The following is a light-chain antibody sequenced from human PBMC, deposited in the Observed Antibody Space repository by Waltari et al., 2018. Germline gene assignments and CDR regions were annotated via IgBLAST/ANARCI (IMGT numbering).Light chain of an antibody. J-gene: IGKJ5*01. CDR1: QGITSS. Sequence: DIQMTQSPSSLSASVGDSVTITCRASQGITSSLVWFQQKPGKAPKPLIYAASNLQTGVPSRFSGSGSGTDFTLTMNNLQPDDFATYYCQQYKKYPITFGQGTRLEI. CDR2: AAS. CDR3: QQYKKYPIT. V-gene: IGKV1-16*01.